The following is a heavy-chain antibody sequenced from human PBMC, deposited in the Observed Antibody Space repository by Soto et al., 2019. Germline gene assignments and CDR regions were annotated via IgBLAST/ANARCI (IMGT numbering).Heavy chain of an antibody. CDR3: AREDSIIIPAVSDF. CDR2: ISKSDYT. Sequence: GGSLRLSCTVSGFAFNNYGINWVRQAPGKGLEWVSSISKSDYTYYSDSVKGRFAIPRDNAKSSVSLQMNTLRVEDTAVYYCAREDSIIIPAVSDFWGQGTLVTVSS. D-gene: IGHD2-2*01. V-gene: IGHV3-21*01. CDR1: GFAFNNYG. J-gene: IGHJ4*02.